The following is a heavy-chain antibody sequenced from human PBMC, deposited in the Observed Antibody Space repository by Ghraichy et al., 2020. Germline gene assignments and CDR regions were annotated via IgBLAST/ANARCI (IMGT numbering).Heavy chain of an antibody. Sequence: GGSLRLSCAASGFTVSSNYMSWVRQAPGKGLEWVSVIYSGGSTYYADSVKGRFTISRDNSKNTLYLQMSSLRAEDTAVYYCVKDSGSYYGIDYWGQGTLVTVSS. CDR2: IYSGGST. CDR3: VKDSGSYYGIDY. D-gene: IGHD1-26*01. V-gene: IGHV3-53*05. CDR1: GFTVSSNY. J-gene: IGHJ4*02.